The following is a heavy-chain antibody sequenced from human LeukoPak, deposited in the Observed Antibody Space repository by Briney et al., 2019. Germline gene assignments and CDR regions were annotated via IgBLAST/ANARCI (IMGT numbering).Heavy chain of an antibody. CDR1: GGSISSYY. J-gene: IGHJ4*02. CDR2: IYYSGST. CDR3: ARHSSGGGPLDY. V-gene: IGHV4-59*08. Sequence: SETLSLTCTVSGGSISSYYWGCIRQAPGKGLEWIGYIYYSGSTNYNPSLKSRVTTSVDTSKNQFSLKLSSVTAADTAVYYCARHSSGGGPLDYWGQGTLVPVSS. D-gene: IGHD2-8*02.